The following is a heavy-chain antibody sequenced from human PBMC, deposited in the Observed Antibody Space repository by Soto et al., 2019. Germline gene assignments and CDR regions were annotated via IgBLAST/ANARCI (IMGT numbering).Heavy chain of an antibody. CDR3: ARWGTTGGLDV. CDR1: GFTFRSYV. J-gene: IGHJ4*02. CDR2: TSYDGSNN. V-gene: IGHV3-33*05. Sequence: QVQLVESGGGVVQPGTSLRLSCVGSGFTFRSYVIHWVRQAPGKGLEWVALTSYDGSNNFYGDSVKGRFTISRHNSRNTVELQMDRLKFEDKDLYYCARWGTTGGLDVWGQGTLVSVSS. D-gene: IGHD3-16*01.